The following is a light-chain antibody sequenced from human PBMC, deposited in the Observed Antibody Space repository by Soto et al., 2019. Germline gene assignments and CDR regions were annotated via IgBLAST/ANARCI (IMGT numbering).Light chain of an antibody. CDR2: EVI. Sequence: QSVLTQPASVSGSPGQSITISCTGSSSDVGGYDYVSWFQQHPGRAPKLLIYEVITRPSGVSTRFSGSKSANTASLTISGLQPEAEADFYCSSFTSSRTWVFGGGTKLTVL. V-gene: IGLV2-14*01. CDR3: SSFTSSRTWV. J-gene: IGLJ3*02. CDR1: SSDVGGYDY.